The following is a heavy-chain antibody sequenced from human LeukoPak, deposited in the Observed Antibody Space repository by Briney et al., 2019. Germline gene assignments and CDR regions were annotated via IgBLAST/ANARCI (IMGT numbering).Heavy chain of an antibody. V-gene: IGHV4-59*01. Sequence: SETLSLTCTVSGGSISSYYWSWIRQPPGKGLEWIGYIYYSGSTNYNPSLKSRVTISVDTSKNQFSLKLSSVTAADTAVYYCARVGYYESSGYYEYWGQGTLVTVSS. D-gene: IGHD3-22*01. J-gene: IGHJ4*02. CDR2: IYYSGST. CDR3: ARVGYYESSGYYEY. CDR1: GGSISSYY.